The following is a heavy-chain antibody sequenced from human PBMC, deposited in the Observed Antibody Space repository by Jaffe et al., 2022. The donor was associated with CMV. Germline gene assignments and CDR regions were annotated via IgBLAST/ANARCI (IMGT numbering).Heavy chain of an antibody. CDR3: ARDPIVGAGEYYYYYYMDV. CDR2: IWYDGSNK. D-gene: IGHD1-26*01. J-gene: IGHJ6*03. CDR1: GFTFSSYG. V-gene: IGHV3-33*08. Sequence: QVQLVESGGGVVQPGRSLRLSCAASGFTFSSYGMHWVRQAPGKGLEWVAVIWYDGSNKYYADSVKGRFTISRDNSKNTLYLQMNSLRAEDTAVYYCARDPIVGAGEYYYYYYMDVWGKGTTVTVSS.